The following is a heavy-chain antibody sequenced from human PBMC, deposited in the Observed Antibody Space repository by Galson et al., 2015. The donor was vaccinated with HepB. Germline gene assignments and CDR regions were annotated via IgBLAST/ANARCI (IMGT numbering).Heavy chain of an antibody. Sequence: SLRLSCAASGFTFDHYWIHWVRQAPGKGLMWVSRTNADGSDTGYADSAEGRFTISRDNAKSVLYQQMDSLTVADTAVYYCARDSGSYPFDYWGQGTLVTVSS. V-gene: IGHV3-74*01. CDR1: GFTFDHYW. J-gene: IGHJ4*02. CDR3: ARDSGSYPFDY. CDR2: TNADGSDT. D-gene: IGHD1-26*01.